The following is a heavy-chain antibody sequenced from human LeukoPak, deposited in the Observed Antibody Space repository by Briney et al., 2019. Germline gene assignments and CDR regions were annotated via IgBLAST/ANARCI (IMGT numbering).Heavy chain of an antibody. V-gene: IGHV3-30*04. J-gene: IGHJ6*02. CDR2: ISYDGSNK. Sequence: GGSLRLSCAASGFTFSSYAMHWVRQAPGKGLEWVAVISYDGSNKYYADSVKGRFTISRDNSKNTLYLQMNSLRAEDTAVYYCAKALITIFGPPSWLMDVWGQGTTVTVSS. CDR3: AKALITIFGPPSWLMDV. D-gene: IGHD3-3*01. CDR1: GFTFSSYA.